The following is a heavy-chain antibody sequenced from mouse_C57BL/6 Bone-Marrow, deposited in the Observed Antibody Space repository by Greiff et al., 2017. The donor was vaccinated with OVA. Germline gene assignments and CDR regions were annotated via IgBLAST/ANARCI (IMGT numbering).Heavy chain of an antibody. CDR1: GYTFTSYW. CDR3: ARLRLLLPFDV. Sequence: QVQLKQPGAELVKPGASVKLSCKASGYTFTSYWMHWVKQRPGQGLEWIGMIHPNSGSTNYNEKFKSKATLTVDKSSSTAYMQLSSLTSEDSAVYYCARLRLLLPFDVWGTGTTVTVSS. V-gene: IGHV1-64*01. J-gene: IGHJ1*03. CDR2: IHPNSGST. D-gene: IGHD1-1*01.